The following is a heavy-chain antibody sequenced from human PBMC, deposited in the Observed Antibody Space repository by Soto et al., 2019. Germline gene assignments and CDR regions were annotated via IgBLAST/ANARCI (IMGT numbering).Heavy chain of an antibody. CDR1: GGSFSGYY. CDR2: INHSGST. Sequence: SETLSLTCAVYGGSFSGYYWSWIRQPPGKGLEWIGEINHSGSTNYNPSLKSRVTISVDTSKNQFSLKLSSVTAADTAVYYCARVHVDCSGGSCYSNWFDPWGQGTLVTVS. CDR3: ARVHVDCSGGSCYSNWFDP. J-gene: IGHJ5*02. V-gene: IGHV4-34*01. D-gene: IGHD2-15*01.